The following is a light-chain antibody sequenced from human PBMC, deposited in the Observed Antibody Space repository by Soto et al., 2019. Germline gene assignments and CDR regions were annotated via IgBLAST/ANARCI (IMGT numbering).Light chain of an antibody. Sequence: QSALTQPASVSGSPGQSITISCTGTSSDVGGYNYVSWYQQHPGKAPKLMFYDVSNRPSGVSNRFPGSKSGNTASLTISGLQAEDEADYYCSSYTSSSTLDVVFGGGTKLTVL. J-gene: IGLJ2*01. CDR1: SSDVGGYNY. CDR3: SSYTSSSTLDVV. CDR2: DVS. V-gene: IGLV2-14*01.